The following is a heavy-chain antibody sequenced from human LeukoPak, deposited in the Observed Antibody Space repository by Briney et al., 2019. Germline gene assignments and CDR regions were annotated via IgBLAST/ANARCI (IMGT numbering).Heavy chain of an antibody. V-gene: IGHV4-38-2*02. CDR2: IYHSGST. CDR3: ARDLSYDFWSGYPPLYYFDY. D-gene: IGHD3-3*01. J-gene: IGHJ4*02. CDR1: GYSISSGYY. Sequence: PETLSLTCTVSGYSISSGYYWGWIRQPPGKGLEWIGSIYHSGSTYYNPSLKSRVTISVDTSKNQFSLKLSSVTAADTAVYYCARDLSYDFWSGYPPLYYFDYWGQGTLVTVSS.